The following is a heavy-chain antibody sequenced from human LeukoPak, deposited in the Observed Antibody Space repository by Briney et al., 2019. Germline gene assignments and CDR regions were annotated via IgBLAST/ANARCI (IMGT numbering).Heavy chain of an antibody. D-gene: IGHD6-13*01. CDR2: ISSSSSYI. J-gene: IGHJ3*02. CDR3: AREAYSSSWRDAFDI. Sequence: GGSLRLSCAASGFTFSSYSMNWVRQAPGKGLEWVSSISSSSSYIYYADSVKGRFTISRDNAKNPLYLQMNSLRAEDTAVYYCAREAYSSSWRDAFDIWGQGTMVTVSS. V-gene: IGHV3-21*01. CDR1: GFTFSSYS.